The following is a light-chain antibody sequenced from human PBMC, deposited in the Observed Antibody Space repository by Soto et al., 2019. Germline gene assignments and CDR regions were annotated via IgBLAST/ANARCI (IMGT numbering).Light chain of an antibody. CDR3: CSYVGSYV. Sequence: QSALTQPCSLSGSPGQSVTISCTGTSSDVGAYNYVSWYQQYPDKAPKVMIYDVNKRPSGVPDRFSGSKSGNTASLTISGLQAEDEADYYCCSYVGSYVFGTGTKVTVL. V-gene: IGLV2-11*01. CDR1: SSDVGAYNY. J-gene: IGLJ1*01. CDR2: DVN.